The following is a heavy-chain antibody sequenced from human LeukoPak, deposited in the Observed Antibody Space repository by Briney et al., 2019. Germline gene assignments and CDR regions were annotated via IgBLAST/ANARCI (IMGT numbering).Heavy chain of an antibody. CDR3: ARGGVGGTAMVGYYYYYMDV. CDR1: GFTVSSNY. V-gene: IGHV3-66*02. CDR2: IYSGGST. J-gene: IGHJ6*03. Sequence: GGSLRLSCAASGFTVSSNYMSWVRQAPGKGLEWVSVIYSGGSTYYADSVKGRFTISRDNSKNTLFLQMNSLRAEDTAVYYCARGGVGGTAMVGYYYYYMDVWGKGPTVTVSS. D-gene: IGHD5-18*01.